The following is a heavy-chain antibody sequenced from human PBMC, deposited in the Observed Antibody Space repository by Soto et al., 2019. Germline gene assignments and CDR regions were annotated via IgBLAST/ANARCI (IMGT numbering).Heavy chain of an antibody. V-gene: IGHV1-8*01. CDR1: GYTFTSYD. CDR2: MKPNSGNT. D-gene: IGHD3-3*01. J-gene: IGHJ5*02. Sequence: GASVKVSCKASGYTFTSYDINWEQQATGQGLEWIGWMKPNSGNTGYAQKFQGRVTMTRNTSISTAYMELSSLRSEDTAVYYCARVGMKASIFGVVNQLYGGWFDPWRQGTLVTVSS. CDR3: ARVGMKASIFGVVNQLYGGWFDP.